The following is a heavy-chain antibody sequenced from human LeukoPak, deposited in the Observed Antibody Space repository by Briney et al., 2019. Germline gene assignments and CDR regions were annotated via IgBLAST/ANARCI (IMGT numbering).Heavy chain of an antibody. CDR1: GFTYNSYG. J-gene: IGHJ4*02. V-gene: IGHV3-23*01. CDR2: TSGSGGST. CDR3: AKIWNPITMVRGVIDY. Sequence: GGPERLFWAACGFTYNSYGMSWARQSTGKGLEWVSSTSGSGGSTYYADSVKGRFTISRDNSKNTLYLQMNSLRAEDTAVYYCAKIWNPITMVRGVIDYWGQGTLVTVSS. D-gene: IGHD3-10*01.